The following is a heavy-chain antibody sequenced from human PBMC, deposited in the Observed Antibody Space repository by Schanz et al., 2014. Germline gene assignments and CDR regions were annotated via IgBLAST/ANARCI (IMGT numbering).Heavy chain of an antibody. CDR1: GFVFGDYY. J-gene: IGHJ3*02. V-gene: IGHV3-11*01. CDR3: AKGRFGELSAFDI. Sequence: QVQVVQSGGGLVKPGGSLRLSCAASGFVFGDYYMTWIRQAPGKGPEWVSYIRSSSTPIYYADSVKGRFTISRDNAKNSLYLQMNSLRAEDTAVYYCAKGRFGELSAFDIWGQGTMVTVSS. D-gene: IGHD3-10*01. CDR2: IRSSSTPI.